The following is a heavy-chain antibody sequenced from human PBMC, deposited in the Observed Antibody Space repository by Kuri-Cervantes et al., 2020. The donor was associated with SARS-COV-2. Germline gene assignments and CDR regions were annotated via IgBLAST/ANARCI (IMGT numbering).Heavy chain of an antibody. CDR2: IKSDGSTT. CDR3: ARVVYYMDV. Sequence: GESLKISCVVSEFAFSKYRMHWVRQAPGKGLVWVSHIKSDGSTTTYADFVKGRFTVSRDNAKNTMYLQMNSLGAEDTAVYYCARVVYYMDVWGKGTTVTVSS. CDR1: EFAFSKYR. V-gene: IGHV3-74*03. J-gene: IGHJ6*03.